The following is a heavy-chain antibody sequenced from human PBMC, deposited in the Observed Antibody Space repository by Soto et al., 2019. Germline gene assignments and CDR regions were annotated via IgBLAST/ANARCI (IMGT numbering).Heavy chain of an antibody. CDR2: TNPDGSEK. CDR3: SGGVGDAF. Sequence: EVHLVEYGGGLVQTGGSLRLSCAISESTVRRDWMNWVRQAPGKGLEWVAHTNPDGSEKYYADSVKGRFTITRDNAKNLLYLQMNSLRVGDTAMYYCSGGVGDAFWGQGTLVTVSS. J-gene: IGHJ4*02. CDR1: ESTVRRDW. D-gene: IGHD1-26*01. V-gene: IGHV3-7*04.